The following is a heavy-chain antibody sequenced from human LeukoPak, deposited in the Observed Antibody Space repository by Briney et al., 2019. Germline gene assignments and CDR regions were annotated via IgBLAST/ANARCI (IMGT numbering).Heavy chain of an antibody. Sequence: GGSLRLSCAAYGFTFSSYAMHWVRQAPGRGLEYVSAISSNGGSTYYANSVKGRFTISRDNSKNTLYLQMGSLRAEDRAVYYCAREADSSSYYYYFDYWGQGTPVTVSS. J-gene: IGHJ4*02. CDR2: ISSNGGST. CDR3: AREADSSSYYYYFDY. V-gene: IGHV3-64*01. CDR1: GFTFSSYA. D-gene: IGHD3-22*01.